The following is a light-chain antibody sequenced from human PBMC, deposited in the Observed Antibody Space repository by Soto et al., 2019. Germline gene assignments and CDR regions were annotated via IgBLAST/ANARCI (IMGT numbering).Light chain of an antibody. CDR2: EAS. CDR3: QNFDSAPQT. V-gene: IGKV1-27*01. Sequence: DSQISQSPSSLAAGVGDTVTITCRASQGIRHYLAWYQQKPGKVPKLLIYEASNLQSGVPSRFRGGGSGTEFTLTISSLQPEDVATYYCQNFDSAPQTFGQGTKVDIK. J-gene: IGKJ1*01. CDR1: QGIRHY.